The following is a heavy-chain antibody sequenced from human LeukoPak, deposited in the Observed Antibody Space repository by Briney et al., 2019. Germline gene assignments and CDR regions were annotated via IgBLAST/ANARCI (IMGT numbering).Heavy chain of an antibody. Sequence: TGGSLRLSCAASGFTFSSYNMKWVRQAPGKGLEWVSSISTSSSYIYYADSVKGRFTISRDNAKNSLYLQMNSLRAEDTAVYYCARDLKVVGAFYYMDVWGKGTTVTVSS. CDR2: ISTSSSYI. CDR1: GFTFSSYN. CDR3: ARDLKVVGAFYYMDV. J-gene: IGHJ6*03. V-gene: IGHV3-21*01. D-gene: IGHD1-26*01.